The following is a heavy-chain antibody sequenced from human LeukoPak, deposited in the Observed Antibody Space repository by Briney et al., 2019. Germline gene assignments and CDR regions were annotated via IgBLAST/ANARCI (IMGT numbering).Heavy chain of an antibody. D-gene: IGHD3-22*01. CDR3: ARAPSEVGGYYPEYFRH. CDR1: GLTVSSNH. CDR2: IKSDGKT. J-gene: IGHJ1*01. V-gene: IGHV3-53*01. Sequence: GGSLRLSCAASGLTVSSNHMSWVRQAPGKGLEWVSRIKSDGKTNYADSVKGRFTISRDNAKNTVSLQMDSLRAEDTGVYYCARAPSEVGGYYPEYFRHWGQGTLVTVSS.